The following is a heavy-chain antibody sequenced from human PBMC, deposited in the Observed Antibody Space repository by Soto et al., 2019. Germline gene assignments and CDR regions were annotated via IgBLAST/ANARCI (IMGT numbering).Heavy chain of an antibody. CDR3: ARASGIAAAGDYYYGMDV. D-gene: IGHD6-13*01. CDR1: GGTFSSYA. J-gene: IGHJ6*02. V-gene: IGHV1-69*01. CDR2: IIPIFGTA. Sequence: QVQLVQSGAEVKKPGSSVKVSCKASGGTFSSYAISWVRQAPGQGLEWMGGIIPIFGTANYAQTFQGGVTITADESTSTAYIELSSLRSEDTAVYYCARASGIAAAGDYYYGMDVWGQGTTVTVSS.